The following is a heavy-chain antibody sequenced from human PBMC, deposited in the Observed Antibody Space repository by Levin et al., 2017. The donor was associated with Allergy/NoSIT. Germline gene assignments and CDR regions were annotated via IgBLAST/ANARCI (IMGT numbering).Heavy chain of an antibody. Sequence: SQTLSLTCTVSGGSVSSGSYYWRWIRQPPGKGLEWIGYIYYSGSTNYNPSLKSRVTISVDTSKNQFSLKLSSVTAADTAVYYCASREPSGYYGMDVWGQGTTVTVSS. D-gene: IGHD1-26*01. V-gene: IGHV4-61*01. CDR2: IYYSGST. CDR3: ASREPSGYYGMDV. J-gene: IGHJ6*02. CDR1: GGSVSSGSYY.